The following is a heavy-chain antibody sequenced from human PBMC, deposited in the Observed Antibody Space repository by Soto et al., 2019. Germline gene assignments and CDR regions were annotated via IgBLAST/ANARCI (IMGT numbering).Heavy chain of an antibody. CDR1: GDSVNSAY. Sequence: QVQLQEMGPGLVKPSQTLTITCTVSGDSVNSAYWSWIRQLPGKGLEWMGNIYHTGRTFYNPSLKSRVAITIATSNPLFALKMRSVTTADTAVYYCARTDAYNSSFFDSWGLGTVVTVSS. D-gene: IGHD6-6*01. J-gene: IGHJ4*02. CDR2: IYHTGRT. V-gene: IGHV4-31*03. CDR3: ARTDAYNSSFFDS.